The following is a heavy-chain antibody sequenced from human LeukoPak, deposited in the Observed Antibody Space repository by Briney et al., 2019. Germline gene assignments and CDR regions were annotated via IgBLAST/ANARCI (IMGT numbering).Heavy chain of an antibody. CDR2: ISSSSSYI. J-gene: IGHJ3*02. D-gene: IGHD1-26*01. Sequence: PGGSLRLSCAASGFTVSSYSMNWVRQAPGKGLEWVTSISSSSSYIYYADSVKGRFTISRDNAKNSLYLQMNSLRAEDTAVYYCARENSGSYGRCCAFDIWGQGTMVTVSS. CDR3: ARENSGSYGRCCAFDI. V-gene: IGHV3-21*01. CDR1: GFTVSSYS.